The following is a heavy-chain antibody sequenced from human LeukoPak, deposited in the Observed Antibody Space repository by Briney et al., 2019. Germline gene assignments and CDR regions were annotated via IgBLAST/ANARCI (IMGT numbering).Heavy chain of an antibody. CDR2: ISYDGSNK. D-gene: IGHD3-10*01. CDR3: ARGQLWFGELLDYY. V-gene: IGHV3-30*14. J-gene: IGHJ4*02. CDR1: GFTFSSYA. Sequence: GGSLRLSCAASGFTFSSYAMHWVRQAPGKGLEWVAVISYDGSNKYYADSVKGGFTISRDNSKNTLYLQMNSLRAEDTAVYYCARGQLWFGELLDYYWGQGTLVTVSS.